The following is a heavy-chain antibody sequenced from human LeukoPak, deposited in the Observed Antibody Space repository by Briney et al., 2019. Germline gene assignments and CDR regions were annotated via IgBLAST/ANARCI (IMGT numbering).Heavy chain of an antibody. Sequence: PGGSLRLSRAASGFTFSDYYMSWIRQAPGKGLEWVSYISSSGSTIYYADSVKGRFTISRDNAKNSLYLQMNSLRAEDTAVYYCARDQKDIVVVPAARWPRENYYYGMDVWGQGTTVTVSS. J-gene: IGHJ6*02. CDR3: ARDQKDIVVVPAARWPRENYYYGMDV. V-gene: IGHV3-11*01. CDR1: GFTFSDYY. CDR2: ISSSGSTI. D-gene: IGHD2-2*01.